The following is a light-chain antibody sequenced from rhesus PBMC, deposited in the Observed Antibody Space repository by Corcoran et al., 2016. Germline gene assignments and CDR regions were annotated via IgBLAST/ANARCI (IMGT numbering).Light chain of an antibody. V-gene: IGKV3-24*01. J-gene: IGKJ4*01. Sequence: EIVMTQSPATLSLSPGERATLSCRASQSVSSSLAWYQQKPGQAPRLLIYAASSRATGIPDRFSGSGSGTDFTLTISSLEPEDVAVYYCLQHSNWPLTFGGGTKVELK. CDR3: LQHSNWPLT. CDR1: QSVSSS. CDR2: AAS.